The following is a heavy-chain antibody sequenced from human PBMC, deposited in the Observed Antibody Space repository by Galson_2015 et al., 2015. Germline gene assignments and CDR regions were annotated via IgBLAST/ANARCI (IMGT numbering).Heavy chain of an antibody. CDR3: VRWFGEFDHLLRDY. Sequence: SLRLSCAASGFTFSSYAMHWVRQAPGKGLEYVSAISSNGGSTYYADSVKGRFTISRDNSKNTLYLQMSSLRAEDTAVYYCVRWFGEFDHLLRDYWGQGTLVTVSS. V-gene: IGHV3-64D*08. D-gene: IGHD3-10*01. J-gene: IGHJ4*02. CDR1: GFTFSSYA. CDR2: ISSNGGST.